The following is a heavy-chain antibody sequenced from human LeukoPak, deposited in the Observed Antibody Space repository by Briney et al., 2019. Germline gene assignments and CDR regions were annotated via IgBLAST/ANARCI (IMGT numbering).Heavy chain of an antibody. CDR1: GGSISSSSYY. CDR3: ARRDGSSGWYSG. J-gene: IGHJ4*02. D-gene: IGHD6-19*01. V-gene: IGHV4-39*01. CDR2: IYYSGST. Sequence: PSETLSLTCTVSGGSISSSSYYWGWIRQPPGKGLEWIGSIYYSGSTYYNPSLKSRVTISVDTSKNQFSLKLSSVTAADTAVYYCARRDGSSGWYSGWGQGTLVTVSS.